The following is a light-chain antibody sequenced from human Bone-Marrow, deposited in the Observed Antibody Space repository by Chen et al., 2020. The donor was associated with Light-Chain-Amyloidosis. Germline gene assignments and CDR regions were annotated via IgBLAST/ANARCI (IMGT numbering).Light chain of an antibody. CDR1: SSDVGGDNH. V-gene: IGLV2-14*01. Sequence: QSALTPPASVSGSPGQSITLSCTGTSSDVGGDNHVSWYQQHQDNAPKLMSYEVTNRPSWVPDRVSGSKSDNTASLTISGLQTEAEADYFCSSYTSTNTLVFGSGTRVTVL. J-gene: IGLJ1*01. CDR2: EVT. CDR3: SSYTSTNTLV.